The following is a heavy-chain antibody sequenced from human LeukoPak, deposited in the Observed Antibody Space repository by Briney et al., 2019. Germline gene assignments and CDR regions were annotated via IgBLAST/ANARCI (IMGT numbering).Heavy chain of an antibody. CDR2: ISSSGSTI. V-gene: IGHV3-48*04. D-gene: IGHD6-6*01. Sequence: GGSLRLSCAASGFTFRTYSMNWVRQAPGKGLEWVSYISSSGSTIYYADSVKGRFTISRDNAKNTLYLQMNSLRAEDTAVYYCARDSRIAARVNWFDPWGQGTLVTVSS. J-gene: IGHJ5*02. CDR3: ARDSRIAARVNWFDP. CDR1: GFTFRTYS.